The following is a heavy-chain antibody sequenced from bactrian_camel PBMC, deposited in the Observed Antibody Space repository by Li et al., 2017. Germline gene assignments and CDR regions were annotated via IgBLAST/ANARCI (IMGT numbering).Heavy chain of an antibody. V-gene: IGHV3-2*01. CDR1: QFTFDTGY. D-gene: IGHD2*01. Sequence: HVQLVESGGGLVQPGGSLRLSCAASQFTFDTGYMGWVRQAPGKGLEWVSSIYTGGGSTYYADSVKGRFTISRDNAKNTLYLQMNSLKPEDTAVYYCAAVYFSGCSSSGQGTQVTVS. J-gene: IGHJ4*01. CDR2: IYTGGGST.